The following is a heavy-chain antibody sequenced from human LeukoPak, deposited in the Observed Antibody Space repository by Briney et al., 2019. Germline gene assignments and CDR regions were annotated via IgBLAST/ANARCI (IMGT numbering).Heavy chain of an antibody. Sequence: GGSLTLSRSASGFTFSSYRMNWVRQAPGKGREWVSSISSSSSYIYYADSVKGRFTISRDNAKNSLYLQMNSLRAEETAVCYCASSEEVAAADYYFDGWGQGTLVTVSS. J-gene: IGHJ4*02. CDR3: ASSEEVAAADYYFDG. V-gene: IGHV3-21*01. D-gene: IGHD6-13*01. CDR2: ISSSSSYI. CDR1: GFTFSSYR.